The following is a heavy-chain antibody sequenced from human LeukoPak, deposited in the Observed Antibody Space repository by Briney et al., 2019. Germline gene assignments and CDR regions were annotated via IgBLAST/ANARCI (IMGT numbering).Heavy chain of an antibody. Sequence: ASVKVSCKASGYTFTSYAMNWVRQAPGQGLEWMGWINTNTGNPTYAQGFTGRFVFSLDTSVSTAYLQISSLKAEDTAVYYCARKSELVVVPAATSDWFDPWGQGTLVTVSS. J-gene: IGHJ5*02. D-gene: IGHD2-2*01. CDR1: GYTFTSYA. V-gene: IGHV7-4-1*02. CDR3: ARKSELVVVPAATSDWFDP. CDR2: INTNTGNP.